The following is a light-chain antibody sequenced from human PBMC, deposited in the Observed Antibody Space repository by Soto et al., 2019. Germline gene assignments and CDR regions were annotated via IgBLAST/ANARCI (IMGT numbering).Light chain of an antibody. CDR3: QQYGRSPFT. CDR1: QRMTNNF. Sequence: EIVLTQSPDTLSLSPGERVTLSCRASQRMTNNFLAWFQQKPGLAPRLLIHGASTRASGFTDRFTGGGSGTDFVLTISRVEPEDLAVYYCQQYGRSPFTFGQGTKLQIK. CDR2: GAS. J-gene: IGKJ2*01. V-gene: IGKV3-20*01.